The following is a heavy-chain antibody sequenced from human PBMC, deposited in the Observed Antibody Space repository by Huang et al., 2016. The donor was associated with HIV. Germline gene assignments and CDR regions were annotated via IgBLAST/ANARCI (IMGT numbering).Heavy chain of an antibody. V-gene: IGHV3-23*01. Sequence: EVKLLESGGGLVQHGGYLRLSCAASGFTFSSSAISWGRQAPGKGLEGVSSITGRGSSAYYADSVKGRFTISRDNSKNTLYLQMNSLRAEDTAIYYCAKADSGAAAGSLVDYWGQGTLVTVSS. CDR3: AKADSGAAAGSLVDY. CDR2: ITGRGSSA. J-gene: IGHJ4*02. CDR1: GFTFSSSA. D-gene: IGHD6-13*01.